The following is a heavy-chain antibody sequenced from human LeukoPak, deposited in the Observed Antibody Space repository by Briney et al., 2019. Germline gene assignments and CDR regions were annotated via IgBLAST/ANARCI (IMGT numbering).Heavy chain of an antibody. Sequence: SETLSLTCTVSGGSITGYYWTWIRQPAGKGLEWIGRIYSGGSTNYNPPLKSRVTMSVDTSKNQFSLKLSSVTAADAAVYYCATGRDADSARGYYDMDVWGQGTTVTVSS. CDR1: GGSITGYY. J-gene: IGHJ6*02. CDR2: IYSGGST. V-gene: IGHV4-4*07. CDR3: ATGRDADSARGYYDMDV. D-gene: IGHD5-24*01.